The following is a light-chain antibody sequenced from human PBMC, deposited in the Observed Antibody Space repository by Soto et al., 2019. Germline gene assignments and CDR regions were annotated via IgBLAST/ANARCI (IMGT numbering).Light chain of an antibody. CDR1: QTVSDNW. J-gene: IGKJ5*01. V-gene: IGKV3-20*01. Sequence: EIVLTQSPGILSLSPGERASLSCRASQTVSDNWLAWYQQKPGQAPRLLIHGASYRATGIPDRFSGSGSGTDFTLTISRLEPEDFAVYYCQQYRRLPITFGQGARLE. CDR3: QQYRRLPIT. CDR2: GAS.